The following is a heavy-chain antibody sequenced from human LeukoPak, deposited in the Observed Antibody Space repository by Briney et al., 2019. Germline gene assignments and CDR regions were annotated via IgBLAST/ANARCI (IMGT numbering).Heavy chain of an antibody. Sequence: GGSLRLSCAASGFTFSSYAMSWVRQAPGKGLVWVSRINTDGSITNSADSVKGRFTISRDNAKNSLYLQMNSLRAEDTAVYYCAREYYDFWSGYYYYYYGMDVWGQGTTVTVSS. CDR1: GFTFSSYA. J-gene: IGHJ6*02. CDR2: INTDGSIT. V-gene: IGHV3-74*01. D-gene: IGHD3-3*01. CDR3: AREYYDFWSGYYYYYYGMDV.